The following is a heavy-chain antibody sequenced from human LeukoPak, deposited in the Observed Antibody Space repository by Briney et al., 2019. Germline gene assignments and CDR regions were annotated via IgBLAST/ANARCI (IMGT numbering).Heavy chain of an antibody. D-gene: IGHD6-6*01. CDR1: GYTFSSFG. CDR3: ARTAARRFDY. V-gene: IGHV1-46*01. Sequence: ASVKVSCKTSGYTFSSFGITWVRQAPGQGLEWMGIINPTGGSTTYAQKFQGRVTMTRDTSTSAVYMELSSLRSDDTAVYYCARTAARRFDYWGQGTLVTVSS. J-gene: IGHJ4*02. CDR2: INPTGGST.